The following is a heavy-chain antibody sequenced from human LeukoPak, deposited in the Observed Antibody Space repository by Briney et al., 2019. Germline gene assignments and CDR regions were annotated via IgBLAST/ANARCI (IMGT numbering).Heavy chain of an antibody. D-gene: IGHD3-22*01. CDR1: GFTFSSYW. V-gene: IGHV3-7*01. CDR3: ARALTMIVVAFDY. J-gene: IGHJ4*02. CDR2: IKQDGSEK. Sequence: PGGSLRLSCAASGFTFSSYWMSWVRQAPGKGLEWVANIKQDGSEKYYVDSVKGRFTIPRDNAKNSLYLQMNSLRAEDTAVYYCARALTMIVVAFDYWGQGTLVTVSS.